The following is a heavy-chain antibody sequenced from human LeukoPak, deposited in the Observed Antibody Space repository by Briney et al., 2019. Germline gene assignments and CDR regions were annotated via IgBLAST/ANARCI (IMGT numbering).Heavy chain of an antibody. CDR2: VYNTGGT. V-gene: IGHV4-30-4*08. CDR3: ARDYYHGFSTYRP. Sequence: SQTLSLTCTVSGASISTGDYYYSWIRQPPGKGLEWIWYVYNTGGTHYNPSLKGRVTISVDRSMNQFCLELTSVTAADTAVYYCARDYYHGFSTYRPWGQETLVTVSS. CDR1: GASISTGDYY. D-gene: IGHD3-10*01. J-gene: IGHJ5*02.